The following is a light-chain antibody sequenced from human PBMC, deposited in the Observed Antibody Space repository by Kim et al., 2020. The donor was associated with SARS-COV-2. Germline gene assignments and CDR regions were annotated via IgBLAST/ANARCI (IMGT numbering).Light chain of an antibody. CDR2: DNN. CDR1: SSNIGYNY. CDR3: ATWDSGLSVWM. V-gene: IGLV1-51*01. J-gene: IGLJ3*02. Sequence: GQRVTISCSGGSSNIGYNYVSWYQQLPGTAPKFLIYDNNKRPSGIPDRFSGSKSDTSATLGITGLQTGDEADYYCATWDSGLSVWMFGGGTKVTVL.